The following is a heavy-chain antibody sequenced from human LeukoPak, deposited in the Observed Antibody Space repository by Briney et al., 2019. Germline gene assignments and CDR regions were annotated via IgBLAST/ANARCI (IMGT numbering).Heavy chain of an antibody. CDR1: GFTFSSYG. D-gene: IGHD6-19*01. CDR2: IWYDGSNK. V-gene: IGHV3-33*01. CDR3: ARDSMYSSGSYYYGMDV. J-gene: IGHJ6*02. Sequence: GRSLRLSCAASGFTFSSYGMHWVRQAPGKGLEWVAVIWYDGSNKYYADSVKGRFTGSRDNSKNTLYLQMNSLRAEDTAVYCCARDSMYSSGSYYYGMDVWGQGTTVTVSS.